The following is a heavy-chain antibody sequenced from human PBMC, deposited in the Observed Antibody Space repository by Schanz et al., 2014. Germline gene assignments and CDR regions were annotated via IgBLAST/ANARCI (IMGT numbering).Heavy chain of an antibody. CDR1: RFTVTNAW. CDR2: ISGDHRNT. V-gene: IGHV3-23*04. J-gene: IGHJ5*02. CDR3: ARAGYDADNWFDP. D-gene: IGHD2-2*01. Sequence: EAHLVESGGGLVKPGGSLTLSCAASRFTVTNAWMSWVRQAPGKGLEWVSSISGDHRNTFYADSVKGRFTISRDNSKNTLYLQMNSLRAEDTAVYYYARAGYDADNWFDPWGQGTLVTVSS.